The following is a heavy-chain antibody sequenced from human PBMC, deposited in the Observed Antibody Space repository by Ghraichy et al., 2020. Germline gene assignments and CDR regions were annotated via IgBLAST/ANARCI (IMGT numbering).Heavy chain of an antibody. CDR3: ARDCSGGSCSVYYYGMDV. V-gene: IGHV1-18*01. CDR1: GYTFTSYG. J-gene: IGHJ6*02. Sequence: ASVNVSCKASGYTFTSYGISWVRQAPGQGLEWMGWISAYNGNTNYAQKLQGRVTMTTDTSTSTAYMELRSLRSDDTAVYYCARDCSGGSCSVYYYGMDVWGQGTTVTVSS. CDR2: ISAYNGNT. D-gene: IGHD2-15*01.